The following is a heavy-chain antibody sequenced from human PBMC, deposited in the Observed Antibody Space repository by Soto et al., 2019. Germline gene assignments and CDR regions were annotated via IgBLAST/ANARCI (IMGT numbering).Heavy chain of an antibody. Sequence: GGSLXLSCAASGFTFSSYLMSWVRQAPGKGLEWVANIKQDGSEKYYVDSVKGRFTISRDNAKNSLYLQMNSLRAEDTAVYYCARDIVVVPAATRQKDYYYYGTDVWGQGTTVTVSS. D-gene: IGHD2-2*01. CDR1: GFTFSSYL. CDR3: ARDIVVVPAATRQKDYYYYGTDV. CDR2: IKQDGSEK. J-gene: IGHJ6*02. V-gene: IGHV3-7*04.